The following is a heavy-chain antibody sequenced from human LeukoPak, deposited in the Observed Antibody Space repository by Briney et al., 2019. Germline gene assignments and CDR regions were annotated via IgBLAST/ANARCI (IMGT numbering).Heavy chain of an antibody. J-gene: IGHJ4*02. V-gene: IGHV3-23*01. CDR1: GFPFSSHG. D-gene: IGHD5-12*01. Sequence: GGTLRLSCAGSGFPFSSHGMNWVRQAPGKGLEWVSGISPGGPTYYADSVKGRFTISRDDSKNTLYLQMKNLRAEDTAVYYCAKDGAWLRFDDWGQGILVSVSS. CDR3: AKDGAWLRFDD. CDR2: ISPGGPT.